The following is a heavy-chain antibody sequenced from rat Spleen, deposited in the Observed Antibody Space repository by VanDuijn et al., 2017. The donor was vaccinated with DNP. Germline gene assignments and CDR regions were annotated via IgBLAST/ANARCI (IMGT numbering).Heavy chain of an antibody. CDR3: TTDAAY. J-gene: IGHJ3*01. CDR1: GFTFSYYW. Sequence: EVQLVESGGDLVQPGRSLKLSCVASGFTFSYYWMAWVRQAPTKGLECVAYISYDGGSTYYGDSVKGRFTISRDNAKSSLYLQMDSLRSEDTATYYCTTDAAYWGQGTLVTVSS. CDR2: ISYDGGST. V-gene: IGHV5-20*01.